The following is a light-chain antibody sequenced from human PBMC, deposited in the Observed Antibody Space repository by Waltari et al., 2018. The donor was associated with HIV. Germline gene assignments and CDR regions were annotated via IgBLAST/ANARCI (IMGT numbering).Light chain of an antibody. J-gene: IGLJ2*01. V-gene: IGLV2-8*01. CDR3: SSYAPTNNFYVL. Sequence: QSALTQPPSASGSPGQSVPTPCTGTSSDIGGYNYVSWYQQHPGKAPKLIMTEVTKRPSGVPDRFSGSKSGNTASLTVSGLQAEDEAHYYCSSYAPTNNFYVLFGGGTALTVL. CDR2: EVT. CDR1: SSDIGGYNY.